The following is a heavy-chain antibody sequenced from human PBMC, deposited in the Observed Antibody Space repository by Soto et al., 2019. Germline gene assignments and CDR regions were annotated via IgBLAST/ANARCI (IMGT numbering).Heavy chain of an antibody. V-gene: IGHV1-18*01. Sequence: ASVKVSCKASGYTFTSYGISWVRQAPGQGLEWMGWISAYNGNTNYAQKLQGRVTMTTDTSTSTAYVELRSLRSDDTAVYYCARVFGYCSSTSCYSLDYWGQGTLVTVSS. CDR1: GYTFTSYG. D-gene: IGHD2-2*01. CDR3: ARVFGYCSSTSCYSLDY. CDR2: ISAYNGNT. J-gene: IGHJ4*02.